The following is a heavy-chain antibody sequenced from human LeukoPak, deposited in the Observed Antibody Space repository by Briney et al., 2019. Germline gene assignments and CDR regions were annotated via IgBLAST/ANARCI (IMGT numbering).Heavy chain of an antibody. CDR3: AKLFSGSYSTDFDN. D-gene: IGHD3-10*02. CDR1: GFTFSSYG. V-gene: IGHV3-30*18. J-gene: IGHJ4*02. CDR2: ISYDGSNK. Sequence: PGRSLRLSCAASGFTFSSYGMHWVRQAPGKGLEWVAVISYDGSNKYYADSVKGRFTISRDNSKNTLYLQMNSLRAEDTAVYYCAKLFSGSYSTDFDNWGQGTLVTVSS.